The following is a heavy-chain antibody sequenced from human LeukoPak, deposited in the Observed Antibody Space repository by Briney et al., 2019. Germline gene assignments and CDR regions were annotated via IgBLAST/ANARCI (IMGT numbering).Heavy chain of an antibody. CDR3: AKDPYYYDSSGYPFDAFDI. D-gene: IGHD3-22*01. J-gene: IGHJ3*02. CDR1: GFAVSSNY. Sequence: GGSLRLSCAASGFAVSSNYMSWVRQAPGKGLEWVSAISGSGGSTYYADSVKGRFTISRDNSKNTLYLQMNSLRAEDTAVYYCAKDPYYYDSSGYPFDAFDIWGQGTMVTVSS. V-gene: IGHV3-23*01. CDR2: ISGSGGST.